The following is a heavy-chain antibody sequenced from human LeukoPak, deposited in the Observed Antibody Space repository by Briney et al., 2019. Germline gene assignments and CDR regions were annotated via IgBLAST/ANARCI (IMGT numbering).Heavy chain of an antibody. D-gene: IGHD6-13*01. CDR1: GFTFSSYA. V-gene: IGHV3-30*01. CDR2: ISYDGSNK. J-gene: IGHJ4*02. CDR3: ARGAAGLDY. Sequence: GGSLRLFCAASGFTFSSYAMHWVRQAPGKGLERVAVISYDGSNKYYADSVKGRFTISRDNSKNTLYLQMNSLRAEDTAVYYCARGAAGLDYWGQGTLVTVSS.